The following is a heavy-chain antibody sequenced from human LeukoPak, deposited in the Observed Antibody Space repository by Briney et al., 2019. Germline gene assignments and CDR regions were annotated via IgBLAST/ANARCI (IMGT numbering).Heavy chain of an antibody. V-gene: IGHV4-59*01. CDR2: IYYSGST. D-gene: IGHD2-2*01. J-gene: IGHJ4*02. Sequence: SETLSLTCTVSGGSISSYYWSWIRQPPGKGLEWIGYIYYSGSTHYTPSLKSRVTISVDTSKNQFSLKLSSVTAADTAVYYCARGRCSSTSCYSDYWGQGTLVTVSS. CDR3: ARGRCSSTSCYSDY. CDR1: GGSISSYY.